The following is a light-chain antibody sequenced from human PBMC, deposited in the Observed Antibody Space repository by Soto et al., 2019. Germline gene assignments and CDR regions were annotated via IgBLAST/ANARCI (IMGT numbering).Light chain of an antibody. CDR1: QNVSTY. V-gene: IGKV3-11*01. CDR2: DAS. Sequence: EIVLTQSPATLSLSPGERATLSCRASQNVSTYLAWSQQKPGQAPRLLIYDASNRATGIPARFSGSGSGTDFTLTTSSLEPEDFAVYYCQQRTNWLTFGPGTKVDIK. J-gene: IGKJ3*01. CDR3: QQRTNWLT.